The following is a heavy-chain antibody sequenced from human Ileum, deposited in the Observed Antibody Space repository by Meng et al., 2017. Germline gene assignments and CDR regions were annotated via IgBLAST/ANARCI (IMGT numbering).Heavy chain of an antibody. V-gene: IGHV4-61*02. D-gene: IGHD2-15*01. CDR1: GGSIGSGTNY. Sequence: SCTVSGGSIGSGTNYWSWIRQTAGKQLEWIGRISSSGSTKYNPSLKSRVTLSMDTSQTHLYLDLTSVTAADSALYYCARDFFCSGGNCFSSHWFDPWGQGTLVTVSS. CDR2: ISSSGST. CDR3: ARDFFCSGGNCFSSHWFDP. J-gene: IGHJ5*02.